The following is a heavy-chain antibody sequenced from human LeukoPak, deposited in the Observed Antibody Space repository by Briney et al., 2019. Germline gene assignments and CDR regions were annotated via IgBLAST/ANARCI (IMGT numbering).Heavy chain of an antibody. CDR3: TRREEGSSLRQYYYYYYGMDV. J-gene: IGHJ6*04. D-gene: IGHD6-13*01. V-gene: IGHV3-73*01. CDR2: IRSKANSYAT. CDR1: GFTFSGSA. Sequence: GGSLKLSCAASGFTFSGSAMHWVRQASGKGLEWVGRIRSKANSYATAYAASVKGRFTISRDDSKNTAYLQMNSLKTEDTAVYYCTRREEGSSLRQYYYYYYGMDVWSKGTTVTVSS.